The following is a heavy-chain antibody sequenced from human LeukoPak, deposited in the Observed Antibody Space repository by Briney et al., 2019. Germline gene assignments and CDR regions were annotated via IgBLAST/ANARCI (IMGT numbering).Heavy chain of an antibody. D-gene: IGHD3-22*01. Sequence: GGSLRLSCAASGFTFSSYWMSWVRQAPGKGLEWVANIKQDGSEKYYVDSVKGRFTISRDNAKNSLYLQMNSLRAEDTALYYCAKDFYDSSGYADPYYYYGMDVWGQGTTVTVSS. CDR1: GFTFSSYW. CDR3: AKDFYDSSGYADPYYYYGMDV. CDR2: IKQDGSEK. J-gene: IGHJ6*02. V-gene: IGHV3-7*03.